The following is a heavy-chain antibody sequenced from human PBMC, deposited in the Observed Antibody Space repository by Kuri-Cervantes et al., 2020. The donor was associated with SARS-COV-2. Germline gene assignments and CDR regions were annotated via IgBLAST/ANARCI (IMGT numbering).Heavy chain of an antibody. CDR2: INSDGSST. Sequence: GEFLKISCAASGFTFSSYWMHWVRQAPGKGLVWVSRINSDGSSTSYADSVKGRFTTSRDNAKNSLYLQMNSLRAEDTAVYYCARDRGKIAARIYYYYGMDAWGQGTTVTVSS. CDR1: GFTFSSYW. CDR3: ARDRGKIAARIYYYYGMDA. J-gene: IGHJ6*02. D-gene: IGHD6-6*01. V-gene: IGHV3-74*01.